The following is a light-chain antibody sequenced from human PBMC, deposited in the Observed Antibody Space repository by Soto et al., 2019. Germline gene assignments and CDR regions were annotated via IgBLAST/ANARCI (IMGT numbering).Light chain of an antibody. V-gene: IGLV4-69*01. Sequence: QAVVTQSPSASASLGASVKLTCTLSSGHSSYAIAWHQQQPEKGPRYLMKLNSDGSHSKGDGIPDRFSGSSSGAERYLTISSLQSEVEADYYCQTWGTGIHWVFGGGTKLTVL. CDR1: SGHSSYA. CDR2: LNSDGSH. CDR3: QTWGTGIHWV. J-gene: IGLJ3*02.